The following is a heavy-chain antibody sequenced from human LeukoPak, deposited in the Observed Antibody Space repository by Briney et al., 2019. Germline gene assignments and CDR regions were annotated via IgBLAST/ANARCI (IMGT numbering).Heavy chain of an antibody. CDR1: GGSISSYY. V-gene: IGHV4-59*01. Sequence: PSETLSLTCTVSGGSISSYYWSWIRQPPGKGLEWIGYIYYSGSTNYNPSLKSRVTISVDTSKNQFSLKLSSVTAADTAVYYCAREGLDSYGYYGMDVWGKGTTVTVSS. J-gene: IGHJ6*04. CDR2: IYYSGST. D-gene: IGHD5-18*01. CDR3: AREGLDSYGYYGMDV.